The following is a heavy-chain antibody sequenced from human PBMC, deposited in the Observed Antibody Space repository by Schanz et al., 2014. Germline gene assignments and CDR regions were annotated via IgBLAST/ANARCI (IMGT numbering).Heavy chain of an antibody. CDR1: GGSINSDAFY. CDR3: SRGECSSTSCHEVAPPDD. Sequence: QVQLQESGPGLVKPSQTLSLTCTVSGGSINSDAFYWTWIRQHPGKGLEWVGYISYSGRTYYSPSLKSRLTMSVDTSKNQFSLRLSSVTAADTAIYYCSRGECSSTSCHEVAPPDDWGQGTLVTVSS. J-gene: IGHJ4*02. CDR2: ISYSGRT. V-gene: IGHV4-31*03. D-gene: IGHD2-2*01.